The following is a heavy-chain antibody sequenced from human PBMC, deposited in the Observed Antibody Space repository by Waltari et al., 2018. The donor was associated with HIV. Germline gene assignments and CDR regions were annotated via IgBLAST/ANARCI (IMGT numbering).Heavy chain of an antibody. CDR1: GFTFSSSW. CDR3: ARRQQLTD. V-gene: IGHV3-7*01. Sequence: EVRLVESGGGLVQPGGSLRLSCAASGFTFSSSWMTWVRKAPGKGLEWVANIKEDGSEIHYVDSVKGRFTISRDNAKNSLYLQMNSLRAEDTAVYYCARRQQLTDWGQGTLVTVSS. CDR2: IKEDGSEI. J-gene: IGHJ4*02. D-gene: IGHD6-13*01.